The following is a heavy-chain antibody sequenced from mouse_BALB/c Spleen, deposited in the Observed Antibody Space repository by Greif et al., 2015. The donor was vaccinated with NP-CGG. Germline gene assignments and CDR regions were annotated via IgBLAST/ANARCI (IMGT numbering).Heavy chain of an antibody. Sequence: QVQLQQSGAELVKPGAPVKLSCKASGYTFTSYWMNWVKQRPGRGLEWIGRIDPSDSETHYNQKFKDKATLTVDKSSSTAYIQLSSLTSEDSAVYYCARERDYAFAYWGQGTLVTVSA. CDR1: GYTFTSYW. D-gene: IGHD2-4*01. V-gene: IGHV1-69*02. CDR2: IDPSDSET. CDR3: ARERDYAFAY. J-gene: IGHJ3*01.